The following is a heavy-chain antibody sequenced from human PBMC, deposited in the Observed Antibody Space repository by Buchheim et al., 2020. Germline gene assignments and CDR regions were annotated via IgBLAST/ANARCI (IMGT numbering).Heavy chain of an antibody. V-gene: IGHV3-33*01. CDR3: ARSSPYSSRPVLYYFDY. D-gene: IGHD6-13*01. CDR1: GFTFSSYG. CDR2: IWYDGSNK. Sequence: QVQLVESGGGVVQPGGSLRLSCAASGFTFSSYGMHWVRQAPGKGLEWVALIWYDGSNKYYADSVKGRFTISRDNSKNTLYLQMSSLRAEDTAVYYCARSSPYSSRPVLYYFDYWGQGTL. J-gene: IGHJ4*02.